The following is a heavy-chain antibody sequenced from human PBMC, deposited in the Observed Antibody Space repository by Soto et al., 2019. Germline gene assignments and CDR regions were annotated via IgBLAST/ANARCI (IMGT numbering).Heavy chain of an antibody. V-gene: IGHV1-69*13. CDR2: IIPIFGTA. Sequence: GASVKVSCKASGGTFSSYAISWVRQAPGQGLEWMGGIIPIFGTANYAQKFQGRVTITADESTSTAYMELSSLRSEDTAVYYCARGYGFWSGYYAQISYYYYGMDVWGQGTTVTVSS. CDR3: ARGYGFWSGYYAQISYYYYGMDV. D-gene: IGHD3-3*01. CDR1: GGTFSSYA. J-gene: IGHJ6*02.